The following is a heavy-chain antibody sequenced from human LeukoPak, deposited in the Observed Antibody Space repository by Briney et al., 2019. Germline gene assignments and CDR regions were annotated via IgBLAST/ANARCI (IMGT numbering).Heavy chain of an antibody. CDR2: INGNGGST. V-gene: IGHV3-23*01. CDR1: GFTFSSYA. J-gene: IGHJ3*02. D-gene: IGHD3-10*01. Sequence: GGSLRLSCAASGFTFSSYAMSWVRQAPGKGLEWVSAINGNGGSTYYADSVKGRFTISRDNSKNTLYLQMNSLRAEDTAVYYCAKRFTMVRGVIHDAFDIWGQGTMVTVSS. CDR3: AKRFTMVRGVIHDAFDI.